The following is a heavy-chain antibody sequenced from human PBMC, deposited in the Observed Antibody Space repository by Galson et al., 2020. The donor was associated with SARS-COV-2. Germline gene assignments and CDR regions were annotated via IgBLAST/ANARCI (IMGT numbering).Heavy chain of an antibody. CDR3: AREDYDSSGYWGYFDL. CDR2: IYYSGST. D-gene: IGHD3-22*01. Sequence: SETLSLTCTVSGGSISSYYWSWIRQPPGKGLEWIGYIYYSGSTNYNPSLKSRVTISVDTSKNQFSLKLSSVTAADTAVYYCAREDYDSSGYWGYFDLWGRGTLVTVSS. J-gene: IGHJ2*01. CDR1: GGSISSYY. V-gene: IGHV4-59*13.